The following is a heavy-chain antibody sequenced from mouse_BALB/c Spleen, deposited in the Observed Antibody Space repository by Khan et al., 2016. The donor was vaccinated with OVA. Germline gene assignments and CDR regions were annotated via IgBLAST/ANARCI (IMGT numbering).Heavy chain of an antibody. V-gene: IGHV1S81*02. D-gene: IGHD1-1*02. Sequence: QVQLQQSGAELVKPGASVRLSCKASGYTFTSYYLYWVKQRPGHGLEWIGDINPSNGGTNFNENFKTKATLTVAKSSSTAYMQLSSLTSEDSAVYYGTRSGYGAFAYWGQGTLVTVSA. CDR3: TRSGYGAFAY. J-gene: IGHJ3*01. CDR1: GYTFTSYY. CDR2: INPSNGGT.